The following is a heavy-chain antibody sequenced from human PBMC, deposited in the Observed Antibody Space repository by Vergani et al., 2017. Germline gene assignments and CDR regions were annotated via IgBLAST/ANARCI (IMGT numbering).Heavy chain of an antibody. J-gene: IGHJ4*02. CDR1: GFTFDDYA. CDR2: ISWNSGSI. Sequence: EVQLLESGGGLAQPGGSLRLSCAASGFTFDDYAMHWVRQAPGKGLEWVSGISWNSGSIGYADSVKGRFTISRDNAKNSLYLQMNSLRAEDTALYYCAKVNHYCSSTSCYFDYWGQGTLVTVSS. CDR3: AKVNHYCSSTSCYFDY. D-gene: IGHD2-2*01. V-gene: IGHV3-9*01.